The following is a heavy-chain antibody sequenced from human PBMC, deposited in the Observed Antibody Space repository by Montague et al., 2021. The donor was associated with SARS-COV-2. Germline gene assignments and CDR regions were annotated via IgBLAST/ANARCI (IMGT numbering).Heavy chain of an antibody. CDR2: ISDSGST. CDR3: ARHYSATLPAVY. D-gene: IGHD2-15*01. Sequence: SETLSLTCTVSGGSISSFYWSWFRQPPGKGLEWIGYISDSGSTNYNPSLTSRATMSVDTSKNQFSLKVNSVTAADTAVYYCARHYSATLPAVYWSQGTLVTVSS. CDR1: GGSISSFY. V-gene: IGHV4-59*08. J-gene: IGHJ4*02.